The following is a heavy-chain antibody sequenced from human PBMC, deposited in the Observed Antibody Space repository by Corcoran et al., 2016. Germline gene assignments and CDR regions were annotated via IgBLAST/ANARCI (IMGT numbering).Heavy chain of an antibody. Sequence: QLQLQESGPGLVKPSETLSLTCTVSGGSISSSSYYWGWIRQPPGKGLEWIGSIYYSGSTYYNPSLKSRVTISVDTSKNQFSLKLSSVTAADTAVYYCAAYYYGSSGAFEIWGQGTMVTVSS. CDR2: IYYSGST. D-gene: IGHD3-22*01. CDR1: GGSISSSSYY. V-gene: IGHV4-39*07. CDR3: AAYYYGSSGAFEI. J-gene: IGHJ3*02.